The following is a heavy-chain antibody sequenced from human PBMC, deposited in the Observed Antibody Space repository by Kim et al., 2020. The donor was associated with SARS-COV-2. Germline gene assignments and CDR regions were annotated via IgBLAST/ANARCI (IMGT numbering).Heavy chain of an antibody. D-gene: IGHD3-10*01. J-gene: IGHJ4*02. V-gene: IGHV5-10-1*01. CDR3: ARHRYYYGSGTLIDY. Sequence: PSFQGHFTISADKAISTAYLQWSSLKASDTAMYYCARHRYYYGSGTLIDYWGQGTLVTVSS.